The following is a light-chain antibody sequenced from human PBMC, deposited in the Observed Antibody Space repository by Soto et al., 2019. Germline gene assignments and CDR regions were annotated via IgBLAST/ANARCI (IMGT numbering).Light chain of an antibody. J-gene: IGLJ1*01. CDR2: DVS. V-gene: IGLV2-11*01. CDR3: CSYAGSYTYV. Sequence: QSVLTQPRSVSGSPGQSVTISCTGTSSDVGVYNYVSWYQQYPGKAPKIMIYDVSKRPSGVPDRFSGSKSGNTASLTISGLQAEDEADYYCCSYAGSYTYVFGTGTKVTVL. CDR1: SSDVGVYNY.